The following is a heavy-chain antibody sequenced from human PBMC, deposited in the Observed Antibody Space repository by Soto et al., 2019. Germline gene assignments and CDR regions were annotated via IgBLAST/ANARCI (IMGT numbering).Heavy chain of an antibody. CDR2: TYYRSKWYN. J-gene: IGHJ6*02. CDR3: ARDRVAAAGPGRYYYYGMDV. V-gene: IGHV6-1*01. D-gene: IGHD6-13*01. Sequence: PSQTLSLTCAISGDSVSSNSAAWNWIRQSPSRGLEWLGRTYYRSKWYNDYAVSVKSRITINPDTSKNQFSLQLNSVTPEDTAVYYGARDRVAAAGPGRYYYYGMDVWGQGTTVTVSS. CDR1: GDSVSSNSAA.